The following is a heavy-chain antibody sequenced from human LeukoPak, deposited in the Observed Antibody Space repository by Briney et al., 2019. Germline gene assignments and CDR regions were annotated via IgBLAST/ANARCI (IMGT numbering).Heavy chain of an antibody. Sequence: SETLSLTCAVFGGSFSSGQYWSWIRQPPGKGLEWIGEIYHSGSTNYNPSLKSRVTISVDKSRNQFSLKLSSVTAADTAVYYCASGQQSPWYFDYWGQGTLVTVSS. CDR1: GGSFSSGQY. V-gene: IGHV4-4*02. CDR3: ASGQQSPWYFDY. D-gene: IGHD6-13*01. CDR2: IYHSGST. J-gene: IGHJ4*02.